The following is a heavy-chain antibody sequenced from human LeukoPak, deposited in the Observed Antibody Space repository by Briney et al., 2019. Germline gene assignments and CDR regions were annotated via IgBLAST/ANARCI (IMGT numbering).Heavy chain of an antibody. J-gene: IGHJ4*02. V-gene: IGHV4-31*03. CDR3: AREVLPPKDFDY. CDR1: GGSISSGGYY. Sequence: PSETLSLTCTVSGGSISSGGYYWSWIRQHPGKGLEWIGYIYYSGSTYYNPSLKSRVTISVDTSKNQFSLKLSSVTAADTAVYYCAREVLPPKDFDYWGQGTLVTVSS. D-gene: IGHD5-18*01. CDR2: IYYSGST.